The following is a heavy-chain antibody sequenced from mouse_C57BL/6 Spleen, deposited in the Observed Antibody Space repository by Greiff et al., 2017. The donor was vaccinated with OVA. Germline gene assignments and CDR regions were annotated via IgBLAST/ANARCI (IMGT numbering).Heavy chain of an antibody. CDR1: GFSLTSYG. Sequence: VMLVESGPGLVQPSQSLSITCTVSGFSLTSYGVHWVRQSPGKGLEWLGVIWSGGSTDYNAAFISRLSISKENSKSQVFFKMNSLQADDTAIYYCAGLELTGYYAMDYWGQGTSVTVSS. CDR2: IWSGGST. J-gene: IGHJ4*01. CDR3: AGLELTGYYAMDY. D-gene: IGHD4-1*01. V-gene: IGHV2-2*01.